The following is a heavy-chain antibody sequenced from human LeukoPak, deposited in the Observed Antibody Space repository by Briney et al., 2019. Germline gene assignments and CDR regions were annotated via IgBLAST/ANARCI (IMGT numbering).Heavy chain of an antibody. V-gene: IGHV1-18*01. CDR2: ISVYNGNT. D-gene: IGHD6-19*01. Sequence: ASVKVSCKASGYTFTSYGFTWVRQAPGQGLEWMGWISVYNGNTNYAPNLQDRVTMTTDTSTSIAYMERRSLRSDDTAIYYCATSASIVVAGTFGWGQGTLVTVSS. J-gene: IGHJ4*02. CDR3: ATSASIVVAGTFG. CDR1: GYTFTSYG.